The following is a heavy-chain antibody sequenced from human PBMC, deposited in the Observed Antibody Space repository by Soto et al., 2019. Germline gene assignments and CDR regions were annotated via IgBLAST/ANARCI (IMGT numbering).Heavy chain of an antibody. CDR3: ARMAGPWYFDL. V-gene: IGHV4-34*01. Sequence: SETLSLTCAVHGGTFSGFYWTWIRQPPGKGLEWIGEINHSGSSNYNPPLKSRVTMSLDTSRNQFSLSLNSVTAADTAVYYCARMAGPWYFDLWGRGTLVTVSS. J-gene: IGHJ2*01. CDR2: INHSGSS. CDR1: GGTFSGFY.